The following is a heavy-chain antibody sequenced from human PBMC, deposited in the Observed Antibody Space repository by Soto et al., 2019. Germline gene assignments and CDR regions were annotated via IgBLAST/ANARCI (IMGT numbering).Heavy chain of an antibody. V-gene: IGHV6-1*01. CDR1: GDSVSRNSAA. CDR3: ARVLWGIAARNPGVYYYYYMDV. D-gene: IGHD6-6*01. CDR2: TYYRSKWYN. Sequence: SQTLSLTCAISGDSVSRNSAAWNWIRQSPSRGLEWLGRTYYRSKWYNDYAVSVKSRITINPDTSKNQFSLKLSSVTAADTAVYYCARVLWGIAARNPGVYYYYYMDVWGKGTTVTVSS. J-gene: IGHJ6*03.